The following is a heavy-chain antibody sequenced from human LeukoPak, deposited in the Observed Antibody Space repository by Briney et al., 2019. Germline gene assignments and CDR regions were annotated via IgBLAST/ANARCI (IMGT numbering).Heavy chain of an antibody. V-gene: IGHV3-23*01. Sequence: GGSLRLSCAASGFTFSSHAMSWVRQAPGKGLEWVSGISGSGGSTYYADSVKGRFTISRDNSKSTLYLQMNSLRAEDTAVYYCARDLRVAARDYYYYYGMDVWGQGTTVTVSS. CDR2: ISGSGGST. D-gene: IGHD6-6*01. CDR1: GFTFSSHA. CDR3: ARDLRVAARDYYYYYGMDV. J-gene: IGHJ6*02.